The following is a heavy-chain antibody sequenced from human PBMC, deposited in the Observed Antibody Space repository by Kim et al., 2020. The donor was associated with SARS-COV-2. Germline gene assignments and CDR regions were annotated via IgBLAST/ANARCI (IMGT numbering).Heavy chain of an antibody. V-gene: IGHV5-51*01. Sequence: GESLKISCKGSGYSFTSYWIGWVRQMPGKGLEWMGIIYPGDSDTRYSPSFQGQVTISADKSISTAYLQWSSLKASDTAMYYCARHRVTGTTHGSWFDPWGQGTLVTVSS. CDR1: GYSFTSYW. J-gene: IGHJ5*02. CDR2: IYPGDSDT. D-gene: IGHD1-7*01. CDR3: ARHRVTGTTHGSWFDP.